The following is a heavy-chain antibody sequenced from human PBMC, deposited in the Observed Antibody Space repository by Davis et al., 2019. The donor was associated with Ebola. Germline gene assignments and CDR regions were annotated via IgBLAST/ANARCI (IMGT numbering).Heavy chain of an antibody. CDR3: VAYNWHVPFNY. CDR2: INGDGTDA. D-gene: IGHD1-20*01. J-gene: IGHJ4*02. CDR1: GFTFSHYW. V-gene: IGHV3-74*03. Sequence: PWGSLRLSCAASGFTFSHYWMYLVRQTPAKGLVWVSRINGDGTDATNADSVKGRFTVSRDNAKNTLFLQMNSLRADDTAVYYCVAYNWHVPFNYWGQGSLVTVSS.